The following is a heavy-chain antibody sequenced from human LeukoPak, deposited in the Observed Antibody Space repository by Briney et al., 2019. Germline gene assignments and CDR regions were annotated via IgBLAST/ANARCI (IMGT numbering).Heavy chain of an antibody. V-gene: IGHV1-2*02. J-gene: IGHJ4*02. CDR3: ARDQSLTTVTSCFDY. D-gene: IGHD4-17*01. Sequence: ASVKVSCKASGYTFTGYYMHWVRQAPGQGIEWMGSFHPNSGGTNYAQKFQGRVTMTRDTSISTAYMELSRLRSDDTAVYYCARDQSLTTVTSCFDYWGQGTLVTVSS. CDR1: GYTFTGYY. CDR2: FHPNSGGT.